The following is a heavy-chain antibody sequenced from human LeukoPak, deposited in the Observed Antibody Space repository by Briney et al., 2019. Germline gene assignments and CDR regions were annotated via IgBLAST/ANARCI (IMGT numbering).Heavy chain of an antibody. Sequence: GGSLRLSCAASGFTFSSYSMNWVRQAPGKGLEWVSYISSSSSTIYYADSVKGRFTISRDNSKNTLYLQMNSLRAEDTAVYYCANYGSGSSNPRFDYWGQGTLVTVSS. V-gene: IGHV3-48*01. CDR3: ANYGSGSSNPRFDY. CDR1: GFTFSSYS. D-gene: IGHD3-10*01. J-gene: IGHJ4*02. CDR2: ISSSSSTI.